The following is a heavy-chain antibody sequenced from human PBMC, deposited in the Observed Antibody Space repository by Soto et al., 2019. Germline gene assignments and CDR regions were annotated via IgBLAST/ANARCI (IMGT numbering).Heavy chain of an antibody. V-gene: IGHV4-61*05. Sequence: SETLSLTCTVSDGSISSSTSYWGWIRQPPGKGLEWIGSIYYSGSTNYNPSLKSRVTISVDTSKNQFSLKLNSMTAADTAVYYCARHNYGSGSTYFDYWGQGTLVTVSS. CDR1: DGSISSSTSY. J-gene: IGHJ4*02. D-gene: IGHD3-10*01. CDR3: ARHNYGSGSTYFDY. CDR2: IYYSGST.